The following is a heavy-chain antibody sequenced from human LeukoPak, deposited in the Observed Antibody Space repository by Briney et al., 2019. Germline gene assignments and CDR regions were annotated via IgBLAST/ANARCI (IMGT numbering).Heavy chain of an antibody. V-gene: IGHV3-20*04. Sequence: GESLKISCAASGFTFDDYGMSWVRQAPGKGLEWVSGINWNGGSTGYADSVKGRFTISRDNAKNSLYLQMNSLRAEDTALYYCARNSTRYYDFWSGYPALLLRGFDIWGQGTMVTVSS. D-gene: IGHD3-3*01. CDR2: INWNGGST. CDR1: GFTFDDYG. J-gene: IGHJ3*02. CDR3: ARNSTRYYDFWSGYPALLLRGFDI.